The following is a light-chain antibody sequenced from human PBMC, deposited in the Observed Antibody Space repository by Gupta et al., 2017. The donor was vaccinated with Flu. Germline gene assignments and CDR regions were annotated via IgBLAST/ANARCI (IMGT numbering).Light chain of an antibody. Sequence: QSVLTQPPSASGTPGQRVTISCSGSRSNIGSNFVYWYQQLPGTAPKLLIYRSNQRPSGVPDRFSGSKSGTSASLAISGLRSKDEPNYYCAAWDDSLSGRVFGGGTKLTVL. CDR1: RSNIGSNF. CDR2: RSN. CDR3: AAWDDSLSGRV. J-gene: IGLJ3*02. V-gene: IGLV1-47*01.